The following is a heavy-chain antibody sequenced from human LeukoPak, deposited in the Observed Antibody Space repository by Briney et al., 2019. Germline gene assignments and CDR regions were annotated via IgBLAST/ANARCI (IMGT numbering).Heavy chain of an antibody. CDR2: LNGSGGST. CDR1: GFTFSSYA. Sequence: GGSLRLYCASSGFTFSSYAMSWVRPAPGKGVEWVAALNGSGGSTYYADSVKGRFTISRDNSKNTLYLQMNSLRAEDTAVYYCAKDIRTLIAPGRFDYWGQGTLVTVSS. V-gene: IGHV3-23*01. D-gene: IGHD1-14*01. CDR3: AKDIRTLIAPGRFDY. J-gene: IGHJ4*02.